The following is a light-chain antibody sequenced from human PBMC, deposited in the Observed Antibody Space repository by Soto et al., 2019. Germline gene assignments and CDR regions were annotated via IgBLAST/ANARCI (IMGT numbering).Light chain of an antibody. V-gene: IGLV2-14*01. CDR2: DVS. Sequence: SVLNKPASVSGSPRQSITISCTETSSDVGGYNYVSWYQQHPGKAPKLMIYDVSNRPSGVSNRFSGSKSGNTASLTISGLQAEDEADYYCSSYTSSSTYVFGTGIKVTVL. CDR3: SSYTSSSTYV. CDR1: SSDVGGYNY. J-gene: IGLJ1*01.